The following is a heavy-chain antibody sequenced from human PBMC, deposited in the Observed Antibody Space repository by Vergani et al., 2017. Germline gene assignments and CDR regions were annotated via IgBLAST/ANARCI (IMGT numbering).Heavy chain of an antibody. J-gene: IGHJ4*02. CDR1: GYIFTSYA. V-gene: IGHV1-18*01. Sequence: QVQLVQSGAEVKKPGSSVKVSCKASGYIFTSYAMNWVRQAPGQGLEWMGWISAYNGNTNYPEKFQGRLTMTTDTSTRTAYMELRSLRSDDTAVYYCAREGNYYDSTGFGPGGSFDWGPGTLVTVSS. D-gene: IGHD3-22*01. CDR2: ISAYNGNT. CDR3: AREGNYYDSTGFGPGGSFD.